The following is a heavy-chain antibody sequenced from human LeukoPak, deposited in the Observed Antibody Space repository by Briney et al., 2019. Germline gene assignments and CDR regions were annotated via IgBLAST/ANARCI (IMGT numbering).Heavy chain of an antibody. V-gene: IGHV3-23*01. CDR1: GFTFRNHA. Sequence: GGSLRLSCAVSGFTFRNHAMNWVRQAPGKGLEWVSGIRGSGDRTYYADSVKGRFIISRDNSKNTVYLQMNSLSAEDAAVYYCVKDDGWVQYANWGQGTLVTVSS. CDR2: IRGSGDRT. D-gene: IGHD5-24*01. CDR3: VKDDGWVQYAN. J-gene: IGHJ4*02.